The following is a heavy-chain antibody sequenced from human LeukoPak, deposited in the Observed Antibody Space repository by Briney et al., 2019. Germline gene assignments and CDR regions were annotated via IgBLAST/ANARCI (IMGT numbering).Heavy chain of an antibody. CDR2: IHHSGSA. CDR3: AREYGSGSYYNYFFYGFDV. D-gene: IGHD3-10*01. CDR1: GDSISSSKW. Sequence: SGTLSLTCVVSGDSISSSKWWSWVRQPPGKGLEWIGEIHHSGSANYNPSLKSRVIISVDKSENQFSLKLTSVTAADTAIYYCAREYGSGSYYNYFFYGFDVWGQGTTVTVSS. V-gene: IGHV4-4*02. J-gene: IGHJ6*02.